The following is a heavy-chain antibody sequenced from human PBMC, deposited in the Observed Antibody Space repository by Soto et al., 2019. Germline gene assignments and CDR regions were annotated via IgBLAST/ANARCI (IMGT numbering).Heavy chain of an antibody. Sequence: GGALRLSCAASGFTFSNYWMHWVRQAPGKGLVWVSRVNGDGSSTFYADSVKGRFTISRENAENTVCLQMNSLRAEDTAVYYCARDNWNTVWGQGTMVTVSS. D-gene: IGHD1-20*01. J-gene: IGHJ3*01. CDR2: VNGDGSST. CDR3: ARDNWNTV. CDR1: GFTFSNYW. V-gene: IGHV3-74*01.